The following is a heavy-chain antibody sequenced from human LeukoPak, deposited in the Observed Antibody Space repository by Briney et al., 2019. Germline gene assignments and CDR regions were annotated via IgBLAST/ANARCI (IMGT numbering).Heavy chain of an antibody. V-gene: IGHV3-23*01. CDR2: LCITDGGR. CDR1: GVTPSSYA. CDR3: AKDSSAACHCSGGACYSNY. D-gene: IGHD2-15*01. J-gene: IGHJ4*02. Sequence: LSPAPSGVTPSSYATGSGSGTPQGREGRGSALCITDGGRYYADSAEDQFTLSRDNSKTTLYLQMHSPRTENTAVYYCAKDSSAACHCSGGACYSNYWGQGTLVTVSS.